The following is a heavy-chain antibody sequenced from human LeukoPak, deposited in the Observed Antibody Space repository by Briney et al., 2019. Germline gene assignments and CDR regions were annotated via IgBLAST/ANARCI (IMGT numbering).Heavy chain of an antibody. J-gene: IGHJ4*02. CDR3: ARDPIVVVITTRNSNFDY. V-gene: IGHV1-46*01. D-gene: IGHD3-22*01. Sequence: ASVKVSCKASGYTFTSYYMHWVRQAPGHGLEWMVIINPSGGSTSYAQKFQGRVTMTRDTSTSTVYMELSSLRSEDTAVYYCARDPIVVVITTRNSNFDYWGQGTLVTVSS. CDR1: GYTFTSYY. CDR2: INPSGGST.